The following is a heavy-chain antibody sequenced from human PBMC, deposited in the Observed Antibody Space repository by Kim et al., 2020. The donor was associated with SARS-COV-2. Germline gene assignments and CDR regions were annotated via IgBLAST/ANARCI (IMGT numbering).Heavy chain of an antibody. CDR1: GFTFSSYA. CDR3: AKAKESGRFGYYYGSGSYPPYYYYSGMDV. Sequence: GGSLRLSCAASGFTFSSYAMSWVRQAPGKGLEWVSAISGSGGSTYYADSVKGRFTISRDNSKNTLYLQMNSLRAEDTAVYYCAKAKESGRFGYYYGSGSYPPYYYYSGMDVWGQGTTVTVSS. CDR2: ISGSGGST. D-gene: IGHD3-10*01. V-gene: IGHV3-23*01. J-gene: IGHJ6*02.